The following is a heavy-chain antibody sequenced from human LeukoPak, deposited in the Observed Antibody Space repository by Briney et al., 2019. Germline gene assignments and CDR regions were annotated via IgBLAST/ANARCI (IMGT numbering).Heavy chain of an antibody. V-gene: IGHV3-33*01. CDR1: GFTFSSYG. CDR3: AREKITGTTQFDY. CDR2: IWYDGSNK. D-gene: IGHD1-7*01. J-gene: IGHJ4*02. Sequence: GGSLRLSCAASGFTFSSYGMHWVRQAPGKGLERVAVIWYDGSNKYYADSVKGRFTISRDNSKNTLYLQMNSLRAEDTAVYYCAREKITGTTQFDYWGQGTLVTVSS.